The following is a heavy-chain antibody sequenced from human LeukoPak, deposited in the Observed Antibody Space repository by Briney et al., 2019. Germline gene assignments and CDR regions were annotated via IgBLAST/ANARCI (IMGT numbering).Heavy chain of an antibody. V-gene: IGHV4-31*03. CDR1: GGSISSGGYY. CDR2: IYYSGST. D-gene: IGHD2-15*01. J-gene: IGHJ5*02. CDR3: ARGRYCSGGSCYDRFDT. Sequence: SETLSLTCTVSGGSISSGGYYWSWIRQHPGKGLEWIGYIYYSGSTYYNPSLKSRVTISVDTSKNQFSLKLSSVTAADTAVYYCARGRYCSGGSCYDRFDTWGQGTLVTVSS.